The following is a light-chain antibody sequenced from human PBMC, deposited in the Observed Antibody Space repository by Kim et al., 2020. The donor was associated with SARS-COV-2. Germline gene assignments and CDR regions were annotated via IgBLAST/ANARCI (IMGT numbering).Light chain of an antibody. Sequence: SYELTQPPSVSVSPGQTASITCSGDKLGDKYACWYQQKPGQSPVLVIYQDTKRPSGIPERFSGSNSGNTATLTISGTQAMDEADYYCQAWDSSTFYVVFGGGTQLTV. CDR1: KLGDKY. J-gene: IGLJ2*01. CDR3: QAWDSSTFYVV. CDR2: QDT. V-gene: IGLV3-1*01.